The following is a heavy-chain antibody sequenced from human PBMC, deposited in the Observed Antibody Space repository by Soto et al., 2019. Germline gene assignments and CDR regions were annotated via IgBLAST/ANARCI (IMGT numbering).Heavy chain of an antibody. CDR2: ISSSGSTI. J-gene: IGHJ4*02. D-gene: IGHD6-19*01. Sequence: GSLRLSCAASGFTFSDYYMSWIRQAPGKGLEWVSYISSSGSTIYYADSVKGRFTISRDNAKNSLYLQMNSLRAEDTAVYYCARDPQWLITVVDYWGQGTLVTVSS. V-gene: IGHV3-11*01. CDR1: GFTFSDYY. CDR3: ARDPQWLITVVDY.